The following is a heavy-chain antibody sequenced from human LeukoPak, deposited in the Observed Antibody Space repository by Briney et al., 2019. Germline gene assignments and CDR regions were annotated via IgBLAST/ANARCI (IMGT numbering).Heavy chain of an antibody. D-gene: IGHD3-22*01. J-gene: IGHJ4*02. CDR2: IRSSGSTS. CDR1: GFTFSDYY. V-gene: IGHV3-11*04. Sequence: GGSLRLSCAASGFTFSDYYMSWIRQAPGKGLEWVSYIRSSGSTSYYADSVKGRFTIARDNAKNSLYLQMNSLRAEGTAVYYCARAYYYDSSGSFDYWGQGTLVTVSS. CDR3: ARAYYYDSSGSFDY.